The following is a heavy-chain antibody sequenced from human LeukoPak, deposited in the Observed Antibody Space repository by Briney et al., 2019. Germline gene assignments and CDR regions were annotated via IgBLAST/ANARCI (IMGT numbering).Heavy chain of an antibody. CDR2: IKSKTDGGTT. CDR3: TTYNYDFWSGYYYYYYYMDV. CDR1: GFTFSNAW. Sequence: GGSLRLSCAASGFTFSNAWMSWVRRAPGKGLEWVGRIKSKTDGGTTDYAAPVKGRFTISRDDSKNTLYLQMNSLKTEDTAVYYCTTYNYDFWSGYYYYYYYMDVWGKGTTVTVSS. J-gene: IGHJ6*03. D-gene: IGHD3-3*01. V-gene: IGHV3-15*01.